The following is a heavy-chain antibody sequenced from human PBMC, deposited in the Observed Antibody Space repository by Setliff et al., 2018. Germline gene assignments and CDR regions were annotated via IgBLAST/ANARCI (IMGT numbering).Heavy chain of an antibody. CDR1: GATFSSYG. CDR3: VRAPPTVVIPPGRAFFDP. D-gene: IGHD2-2*01. Sequence: GASVKVSCKASGATFSSYGISWVRQAPGQGLEWMGGTIPMFGTTEYAQKFQGRLTMTTDTYTSTANMELRSLRSDDTAVYYCVRAPPTVVIPPGRAFFDPWGQGTLVTVSS. CDR2: TIPMFGTT. J-gene: IGHJ5*02. V-gene: IGHV1-69*05.